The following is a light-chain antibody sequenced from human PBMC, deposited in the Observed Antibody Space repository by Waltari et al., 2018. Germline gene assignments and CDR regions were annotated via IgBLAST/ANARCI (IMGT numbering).Light chain of an antibody. Sequence: SCRASQSVSRALAWYQQKPGQAPRLLIYGAFTRATGIPDRFSGSGSGTDFSLTISRLEPDDFAVYYCQHYLRLPVTFGQGTTVEI. CDR3: QHYLRLPVT. V-gene: IGKV3-20*01. CDR2: GAF. CDR1: QSVSRA. J-gene: IGKJ1*01.